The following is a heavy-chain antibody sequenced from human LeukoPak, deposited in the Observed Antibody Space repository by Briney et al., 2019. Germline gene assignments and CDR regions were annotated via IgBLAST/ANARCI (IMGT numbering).Heavy chain of an antibody. CDR1: GFTFSSYG. J-gene: IGHJ6*04. V-gene: IGHV3-30*18. CDR2: ISYDGSNK. Sequence: PGGSLRLSCAASGFTFSSYGMHWVRQAPGKGLEWVAVISYDGSNKYYADSVKGRFTISRDNSKNTLYLQMNSLRAEDTAVYYCAKDKGYSHYYGMDVWGKGTTVTVSS. CDR3: AKDKGYSHYYGMDV.